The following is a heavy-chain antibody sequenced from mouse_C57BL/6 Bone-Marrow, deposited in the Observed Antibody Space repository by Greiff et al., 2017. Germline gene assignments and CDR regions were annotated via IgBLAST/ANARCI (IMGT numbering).Heavy chain of an antibody. Sequence: QVQLQQSGAELVKPGASVKMSCKASGYTFTGYWITWVKQRPGQGLEWIGDIYPGSGSTNYNEKFKSKAPLTVDTSASTAYMQLSGLASEDSAGYYCARWGWLLPVDYWGQGTSVTVSA. CDR2: IYPGSGST. CDR1: GYTFTGYW. CDR3: ARWGWLLPVDY. J-gene: IGHJ4*01. V-gene: IGHV1-55*01. D-gene: IGHD2-3*01.